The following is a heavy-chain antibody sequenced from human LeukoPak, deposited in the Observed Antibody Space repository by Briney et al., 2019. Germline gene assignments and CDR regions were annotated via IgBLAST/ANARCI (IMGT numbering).Heavy chain of an antibody. Sequence: ASVKVSCKASGYTFTSYDINWVRQATGQGLEWMGWMNPNSGNTGYAQKFQGRVTMTRNTSISTAYMELGSLRSEDTAVYYCASGGVYDFWSGYQYYFDYWGQGTLVTVSS. CDR2: MNPNSGNT. V-gene: IGHV1-8*01. J-gene: IGHJ4*02. CDR3: ASGGVYDFWSGYQYYFDY. D-gene: IGHD3-3*01. CDR1: GYTFTSYD.